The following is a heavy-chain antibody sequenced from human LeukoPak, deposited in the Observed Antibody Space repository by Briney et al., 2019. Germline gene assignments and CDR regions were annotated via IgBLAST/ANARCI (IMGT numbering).Heavy chain of an antibody. J-gene: IGHJ4*02. CDR3: TRYNNDHFDY. CDR1: GFTFGGYG. D-gene: IGHD1-14*01. V-gene: IGHV3-33*01. CDR2: IAYDGSRA. Sequence: GGSLRLSCAGSGFTFGGYGMHWFRQTPGKGLEWVAVIAYDGSRAFYADSVKGRFTISRDNSKNTMSVQMDDLRAEDTAAYYCTRYNNDHFDYWGQGTLVTVSS.